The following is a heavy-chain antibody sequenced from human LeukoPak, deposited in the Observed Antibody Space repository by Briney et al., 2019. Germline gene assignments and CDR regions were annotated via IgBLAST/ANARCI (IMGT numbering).Heavy chain of an antibody. J-gene: IGHJ4*02. CDR2: IYYSGST. D-gene: IGHD6-13*01. CDR3: ARDSLGYYFDY. V-gene: IGHV4-31*03. CDR1: GGSISSGGYY. Sequence: PSETPSLTCTVSGGSISSGGYYWSWIRQHPGKGLEWIGYIYYSGSTYYNPSLKSRVTISVDTSKNQFSLKLSSVTAADTAVYYCARDSLGYYFDYWGQGTLVTVSS.